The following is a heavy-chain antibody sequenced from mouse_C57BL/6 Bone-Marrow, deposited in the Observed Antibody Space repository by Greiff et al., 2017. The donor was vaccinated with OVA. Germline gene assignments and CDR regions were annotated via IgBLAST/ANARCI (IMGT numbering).Heavy chain of an antibody. D-gene: IGHD1-1*01. CDR2: IYPGDGDT. CDR1: GYAFSSSW. V-gene: IGHV1-82*01. J-gene: IGHJ3*01. CDR3: ARSDGSPWFAY. Sequence: VQLQQSGPELVKPGASVKISCKASGYAFSSSWMNWVKQRPGKGLEWIGRIYPGDGDTTYNGKFKGKATLTADKSSSTAYMQLSSLTSEDSAVYFCARSDGSPWFAYWGQGTLVTVSA.